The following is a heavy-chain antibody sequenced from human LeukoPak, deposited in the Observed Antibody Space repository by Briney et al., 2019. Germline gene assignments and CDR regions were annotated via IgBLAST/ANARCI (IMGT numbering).Heavy chain of an antibody. J-gene: IGHJ4*02. CDR3: ASYYDSSGYYFFDY. D-gene: IGHD3-22*01. CDR1: GFTFSSYA. V-gene: IGHV3-23*01. CDR2: ISGSGGST. Sequence: GGSLRLSCAASGFTFSSYAMSWFRQAPGKGLEWVSAISGSGGSTYYADSVKGRFTISRDNSKNTLYLQMNSLRAEDTAVYYCASYYDSSGYYFFDYWGQGTLVTVSS.